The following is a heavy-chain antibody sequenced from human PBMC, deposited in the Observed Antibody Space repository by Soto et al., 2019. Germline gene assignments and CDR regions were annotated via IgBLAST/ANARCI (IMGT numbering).Heavy chain of an antibody. D-gene: IGHD6-19*01. V-gene: IGHV1-3*01. J-gene: IGHJ3*02. CDR1: GYTFTSYA. Sequence: ASVKVSCKASGYTFTSYAMHWVRQAPGQRLEWMGWINAGNGNTKYSQKFQGRVTITRDTSASTAYMELSSLRSEDTAVYYCARDAIAVAIPDAFDIWGQGTMVTVS. CDR2: INAGNGNT. CDR3: ARDAIAVAIPDAFDI.